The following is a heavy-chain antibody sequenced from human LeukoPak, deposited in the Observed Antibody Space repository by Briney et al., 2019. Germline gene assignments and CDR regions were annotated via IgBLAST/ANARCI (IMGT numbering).Heavy chain of an antibody. CDR2: IIPILGIA. J-gene: IGHJ4*02. V-gene: IGHV1-69*04. CDR1: GGTFSSYA. D-gene: IGHD3-3*01. Sequence: ASVKVSCKASGGTFSSYAISWVRQAPGQGLEWMGRIIPILGIANYAQKFQGRVTITTDESTSTAYMELSSLRSEDTAVYYCARDFWSGYSPGTTGYFDYWGQGTLVTVSS. CDR3: ARDFWSGYSPGTTGYFDY.